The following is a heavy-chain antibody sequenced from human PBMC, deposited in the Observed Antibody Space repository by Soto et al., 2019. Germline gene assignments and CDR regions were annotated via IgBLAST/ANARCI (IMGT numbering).Heavy chain of an antibody. D-gene: IGHD2-15*01. CDR1: GYTLTELS. J-gene: IGHJ5*02. Sequence: GASVKVSCKVSGYTLTELSMHWVRQAPGKGLEWMGGFDPEDGETIYAQKFQGRVTMTEDTSTDTAYMELSSLRSEDTAVYYCATDLRDCSGGVCYTYWFDPWGQGTLVTVSS. V-gene: IGHV1-24*01. CDR2: FDPEDGET. CDR3: ATDLRDCSGGVCYTYWFDP.